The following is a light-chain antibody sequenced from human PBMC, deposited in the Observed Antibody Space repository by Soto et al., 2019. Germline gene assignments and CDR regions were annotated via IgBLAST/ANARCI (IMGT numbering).Light chain of an antibody. Sequence: EIVVTQSPDILSVSPGERATLSCRASQSVSRNVAWYQQKPGQAPTLLIYGASSRATGIPARFTGSGSGTECTLTISSLPSEDFAIYYCQEYSKWPLFTFGPGTKVDVK. J-gene: IGKJ3*01. CDR3: QEYSKWPLFT. V-gene: IGKV3-15*01. CDR1: QSVSRN. CDR2: GAS.